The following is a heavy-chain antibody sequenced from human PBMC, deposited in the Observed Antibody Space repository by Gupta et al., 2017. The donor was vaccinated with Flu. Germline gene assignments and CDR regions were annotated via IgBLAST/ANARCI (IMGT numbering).Heavy chain of an antibody. J-gene: IGHJ6*03. CDR3: ATSIDSAGQDYYHMDV. D-gene: IGHD6-13*01. CDR2: LLGAGAT. Sequence: QGPGKGLDWVSVLLGAGATYYADSVRGRFTISRDIPNNTVYLHMNSLSADDAAVYYCATSIDSAGQDYYHMDVWGKGTTVTVSS. V-gene: IGHV3-53*01.